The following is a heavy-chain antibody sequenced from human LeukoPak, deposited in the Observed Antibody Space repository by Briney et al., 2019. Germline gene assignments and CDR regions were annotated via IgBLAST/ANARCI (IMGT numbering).Heavy chain of an antibody. Sequence: SETLSLTCTVSGGSISSGSYYWSWIRQPAGKGLEWIGRIYTSGSTNYNPSLKSRVTISVDTSKNQFSLKLSSVTAADTAVYSCARQPCSSGWCAFDIWGQGTMVTVSS. CDR3: ARQPCSSGWCAFDI. J-gene: IGHJ3*02. CDR1: GGSISSGSYY. V-gene: IGHV4-61*02. D-gene: IGHD6-19*01. CDR2: IYTSGST.